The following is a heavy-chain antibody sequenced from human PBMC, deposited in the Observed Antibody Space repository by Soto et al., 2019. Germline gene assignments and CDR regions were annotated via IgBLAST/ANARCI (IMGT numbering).Heavy chain of an antibody. CDR1: GFTFSDYY. CDR3: ARNTISAAGADYYGLDV. J-gene: IGHJ6*02. Sequence: WGSLRLSCAGSGFTFSDYYMSWIRQAPGQGLEWVSYMSSSGVTVFYADSVKGRFTISRDNAKNSLYLQMYSLRAEDSAVYYCARNTISAAGADYYGLDVWGQGTTVTVSS. V-gene: IGHV3-11*01. D-gene: IGHD6-13*01. CDR2: MSSSGVTV.